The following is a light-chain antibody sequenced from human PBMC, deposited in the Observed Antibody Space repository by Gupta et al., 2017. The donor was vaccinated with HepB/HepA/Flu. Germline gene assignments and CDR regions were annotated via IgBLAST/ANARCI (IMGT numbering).Light chain of an antibody. J-gene: IGKJ2*02. V-gene: IGKV3-11*01. CDR3: QHRNNGTLMCT. CDR2: EAS. Sequence: EIVLTQSPATLSLSSGERVTLSCRASHSISSHLAWYQQKPGQAPRLLIYEASNRATGIPGRFSGSGYGTDFALTISSREPEDFAVYYCQHRNNGTLMCTFGQGTKVEIK. CDR1: HSISSH.